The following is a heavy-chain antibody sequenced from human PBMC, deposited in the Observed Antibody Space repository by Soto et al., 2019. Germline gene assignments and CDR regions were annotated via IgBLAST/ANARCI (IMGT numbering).Heavy chain of an antibody. V-gene: IGHV3-23*01. CDR2: ISHYGDFT. D-gene: IGHD3-22*01. CDR1: GFTFNIYA. CDR3: AKDRYLDHDSRGYLFDN. J-gene: IGHJ4*02. Sequence: EVQLLESGGDLIQPGGSLRLSCAASGFTFNIYAMAWVRQAPGKGLEWVSAISHYGDFTYYADSVEGRFTISRDNSKNTLYLQMNSLRAEDTALYYCAKDRYLDHDSRGYLFDNWGQGTLVTVSS.